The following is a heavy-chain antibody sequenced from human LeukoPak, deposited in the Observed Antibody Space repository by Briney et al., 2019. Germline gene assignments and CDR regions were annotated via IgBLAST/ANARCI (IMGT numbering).Heavy chain of an antibody. Sequence: PGGSLRLSCTVSGFTVSSNSMSWVRQAPGKGLEWVSFIYSDNTHYSDSVKGRFTISIDNSKNTLYLQMNSLRAEARAVYYCARRAGAYSHPYDYWGQGTLVTVSS. D-gene: IGHD2-15*01. J-gene: IGHJ4*02. CDR3: ARRAGAYSHPYDY. CDR2: IYSDNT. CDR1: GFTVSSNS. V-gene: IGHV3-53*01.